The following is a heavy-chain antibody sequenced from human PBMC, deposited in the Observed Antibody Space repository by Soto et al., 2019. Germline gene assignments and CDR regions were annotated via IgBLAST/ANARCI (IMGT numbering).Heavy chain of an antibody. CDR1: GYTFTSYG. J-gene: IGHJ5*02. Sequence: QVQLVQSGAEVKKPGASVKVSCKASGYTFTSYGISWVRQAPGQGLEWMGWISAYNGNTNYAQKLQGRVTMTTDTXTTXAYRELRSLRSDDTAVYYCARDEETNNWNYLWFDPWGQGTLVTVSS. D-gene: IGHD1-7*01. CDR3: ARDEETNNWNYLWFDP. V-gene: IGHV1-18*01. CDR2: ISAYNGNT.